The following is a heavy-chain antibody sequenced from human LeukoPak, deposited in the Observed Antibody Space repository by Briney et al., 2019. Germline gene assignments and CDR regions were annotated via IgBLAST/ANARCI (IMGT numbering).Heavy chain of an antibody. CDR3: ARPRGGDSLDAFDI. CDR1: GFNFSASY. CDR2: LSIRNIII. J-gene: IGHJ3*02. V-gene: IGHV3-11*01. D-gene: IGHD2-21*02. Sequence: TGGSLRLSCEASGFNFSASYMAWIRLTPGKRLEWVSYLSIRNIIINYADSVRGRFIISRDDTKKSLYLQMNNLRIEDTAIYYCARPRGGDSLDAFDIWGQGTKVTVS.